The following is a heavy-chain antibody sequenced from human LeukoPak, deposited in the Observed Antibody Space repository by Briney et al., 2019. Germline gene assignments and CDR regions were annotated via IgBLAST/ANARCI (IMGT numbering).Heavy chain of an antibody. J-gene: IGHJ6*03. Sequence: GGSLRLSCAASGFTFSSYTMSWVRQAPGKGLEWVSAISGSGGSTYYADSVKGRFTISRDNSKNTLYLQMNSLRAEDTAVYYCAKAFSYGDLPHYYYYYYMDVWGKGTTVTVSS. CDR3: AKAFSYGDLPHYYYYYYMDV. CDR1: GFTFSSYT. D-gene: IGHD4-17*01. CDR2: ISGSGGST. V-gene: IGHV3-23*01.